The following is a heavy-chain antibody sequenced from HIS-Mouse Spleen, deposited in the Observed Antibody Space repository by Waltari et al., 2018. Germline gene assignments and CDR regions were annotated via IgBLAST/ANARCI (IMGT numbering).Heavy chain of an antibody. CDR1: GFTFSNDW. CDR2: IKSKTDGGTT. J-gene: IGHJ4*02. D-gene: IGHD6-13*01. Sequence: EVQLVESGGGLVKPGGSLRLSCAASGFTFSNDWMSWVRQAPGKGLEWVGRIKSKTDGGTTDYAAPVKGRFTISRDDSKNTLYLQMNSLKTEDTAVYYCTTDPAGTEGYFDYWGQGTLVTVSS. V-gene: IGHV3-15*01. CDR3: TTDPAGTEGYFDY.